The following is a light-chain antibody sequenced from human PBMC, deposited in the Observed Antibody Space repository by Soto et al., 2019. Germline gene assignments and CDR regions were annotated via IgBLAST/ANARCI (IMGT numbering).Light chain of an antibody. J-gene: IGKJ1*01. CDR1: QSVLYSSNNKNY. V-gene: IGKV4-1*01. Sequence: DIVMTQSPDCLAVSLGERATINCKSSQSVLYSSNNKNYLAWYQQKPGQPPKLLIYWASTRESGVPDRFSGGGSGTDFTLTISSLQAEDVAVYYCQQYYSTPQTFGQGTKVDIK. CDR2: WAS. CDR3: QQYYSTPQT.